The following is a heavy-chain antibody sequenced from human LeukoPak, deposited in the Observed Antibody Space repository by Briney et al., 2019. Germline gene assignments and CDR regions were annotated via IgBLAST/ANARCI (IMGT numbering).Heavy chain of an antibody. J-gene: IGHJ4*02. V-gene: IGHV5-51*01. CDR1: GYNFATYW. CDR3: ARQAALAGPGIDY. D-gene: IGHD6-19*01. CDR2: ISPADSDT. Sequence: GESLKISCQVSGYNFATYWIGWVRQMPGKGLEWVGIISPADSDTRYSPSFQGQVTISADKSINTAYLQWSSLRASDTAIYYCARQAALAGPGIDYWGQGTLVTVSS.